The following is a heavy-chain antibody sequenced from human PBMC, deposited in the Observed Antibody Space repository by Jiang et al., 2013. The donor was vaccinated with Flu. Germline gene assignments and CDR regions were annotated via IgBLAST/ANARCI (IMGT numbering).Heavy chain of an antibody. J-gene: IGHJ4*02. D-gene: IGHD2-2*01. Sequence: VQLVESGGGVVQPGGSLRLSCEASGFTFSYYAMSWVRRAPGKGLEWMASIRFDGTDKYYAESVKGRFTISRDNSKNTLYLQMNSLRAEDTSVYYCATLRGSSYDTYLADYWGQGTLVTVSS. CDR2: IRFDGTDK. CDR1: GFTFSYYA. V-gene: IGHV3-30*02. CDR3: ATLRGSSYDTYLADY.